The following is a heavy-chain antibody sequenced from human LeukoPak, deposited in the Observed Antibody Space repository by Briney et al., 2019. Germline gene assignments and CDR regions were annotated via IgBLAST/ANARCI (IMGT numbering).Heavy chain of an antibody. CDR1: GFTFSSYS. J-gene: IGHJ4*02. V-gene: IGHV3-21*01. Sequence: PGGSLRLSCAASGFTFSSYSMNWVRQAPGKGLEWVSSIGSSSSYIYYADSVKGRFTISRDNAKNSLYLQMNSLRAEDTAVYYCARSITMVRGVIGYFDYWGQGTLVTVSS. CDR2: IGSSSSYI. CDR3: ARSITMVRGVIGYFDY. D-gene: IGHD3-10*01.